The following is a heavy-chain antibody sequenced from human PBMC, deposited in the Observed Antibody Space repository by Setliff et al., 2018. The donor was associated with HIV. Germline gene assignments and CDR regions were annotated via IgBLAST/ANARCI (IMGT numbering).Heavy chain of an antibody. CDR3: ARQLSNSLDY. J-gene: IGHJ4*02. D-gene: IGHD7-27*01. CDR2: INPKTGDT. Sequence: ASVKVSCKASGYTFTDYFLHWVRQAPGQGLEWMGRINPKTGDTKYKKKFQGRVTMTRDTSINTAYMDLSGLTSDDTAVYYCARQLSNSLDYWGQGTLVTVSS. V-gene: IGHV1-2*06. CDR1: GYTFTDYF.